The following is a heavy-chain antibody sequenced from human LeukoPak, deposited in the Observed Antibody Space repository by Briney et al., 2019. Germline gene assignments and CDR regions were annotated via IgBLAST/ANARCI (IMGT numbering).Heavy chain of an antibody. CDR3: AGSSGWLFDY. Sequence: GGSLRLSCTASGFTFSRYGMNWVRQAPGKGLEWVANIKEDGSQIYYVDSVRGRFTISRDNAKNSVYLQMNSLRAEDTAVYYCAGSSGWLFDYWGQGSLVAVSS. CDR2: IKEDGSQI. J-gene: IGHJ4*02. D-gene: IGHD6-19*01. CDR1: GFTFSRYG. V-gene: IGHV3-7*01.